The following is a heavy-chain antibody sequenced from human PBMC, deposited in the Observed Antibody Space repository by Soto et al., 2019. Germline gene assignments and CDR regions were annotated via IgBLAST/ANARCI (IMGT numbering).Heavy chain of an antibody. CDR3: ARGQEGVVATH. J-gene: IGHJ4*02. CDR1: GGSLSGYY. CDR2: VKDGGHT. Sequence: QVQLQQWGAGLLKPSETLSLNCAVTGGSLSGYYWSWIRQPPGKGLEWIGEVKDGGHTNYSPSLRGRVRISSDTPNSRFSRRLNSVTAADTGVYYCARGQEGVVATHWDQGSLVTVSS. V-gene: IGHV4-34*01. D-gene: IGHD5-12*01.